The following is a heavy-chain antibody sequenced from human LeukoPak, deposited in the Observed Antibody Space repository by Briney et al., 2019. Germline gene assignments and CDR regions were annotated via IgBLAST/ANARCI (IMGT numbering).Heavy chain of an antibody. J-gene: IGHJ3*02. CDR1: GGSISSSSYY. D-gene: IGHD2-8*02. CDR2: LYYSGST. V-gene: IGHV4-39*01. Sequence: PSETLSLTCTVSGGSISSSSYYWGWIRQPPGKGLEWIGSLYYSGSTYYNPSLKSRVTISVDTSKNQFSLKLTSVTATDTAVFYCARHHFTGITGAFDIWGQGTMVTVSS. CDR3: ARHHFTGITGAFDI.